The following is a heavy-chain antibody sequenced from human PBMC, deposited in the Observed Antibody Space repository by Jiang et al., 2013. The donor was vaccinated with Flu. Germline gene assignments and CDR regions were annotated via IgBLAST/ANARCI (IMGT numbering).Heavy chain of an antibody. D-gene: IGHD5-12*01. CDR2: IYYSGST. J-gene: IGHJ4*02. V-gene: IGHV4-39*07. CDR1: GGSISSESYY. CDR3: ARAQKYSGFELPYFDH. Sequence: GLVKPSETLSLTCTVSGGSISSESYYWVWIRQLPGKGLEWIGSIYYSGSTYSNPSLKSRVTMSVDTSKNQVSLKLTSVTAADTAVYYCARAQKYSGFELPYFDHWGQGTLVSVSS.